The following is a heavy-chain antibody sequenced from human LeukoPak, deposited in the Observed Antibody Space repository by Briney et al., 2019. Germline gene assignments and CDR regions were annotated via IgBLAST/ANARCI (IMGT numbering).Heavy chain of an antibody. CDR3: ARDSLPHYDILTGYYPTYYYYYYMDV. V-gene: IGHV4-39*07. Sequence: SETLSLTCTVSGGSISSSSYYWGWIRKPPGKGLEWIGSIYYSGSTYYNPSLKSRVTISVDTSKNQFSLKLSSVAAADTAVYYCARDSLPHYDILTGYYPTYYYYYYMDVWGKGTTVTISS. D-gene: IGHD3-9*01. CDR2: IYYSGST. J-gene: IGHJ6*03. CDR1: GGSISSSSYY.